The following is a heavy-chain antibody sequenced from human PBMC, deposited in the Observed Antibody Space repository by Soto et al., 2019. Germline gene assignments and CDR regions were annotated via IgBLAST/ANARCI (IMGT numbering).Heavy chain of an antibody. D-gene: IGHD2-2*01. CDR2: IYYSGST. CDR3: ARIRCSSTSCYWFDY. J-gene: IGHJ5*01. V-gene: IGHV4-31*03. CDR1: GGSISSGGYY. Sequence: QVQLQESGPGLVKPSQTLSLTCTVSGGSISSGGYYWSWIRQHPGKGLEWIGYIYYSGSTYYNPSLKRRVTISVDPSKNQFSLKLSSVTAADTAVYYCARIRCSSTSCYWFDYWGQGTLVTVSS.